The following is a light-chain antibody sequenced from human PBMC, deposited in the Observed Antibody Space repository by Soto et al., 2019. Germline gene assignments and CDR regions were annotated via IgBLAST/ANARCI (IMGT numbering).Light chain of an antibody. Sequence: EIVLTHSPPTLSLSPGERATLSCRGSQSGSSSLAWYQQKPGLPPRLLIYDASNRAAGIPARFSGSGSGTDFTLTISSLEPEDFAVYYCQQRSDWPAWTFGQGTNVDIK. CDR2: DAS. CDR3: QQRSDWPAWT. CDR1: QSGSSS. V-gene: IGKV3-11*01. J-gene: IGKJ1*01.